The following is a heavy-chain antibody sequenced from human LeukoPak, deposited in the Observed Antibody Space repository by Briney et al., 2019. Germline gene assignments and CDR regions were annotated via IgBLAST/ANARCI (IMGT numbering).Heavy chain of an antibody. CDR3: TTYGSGRKFDY. J-gene: IGHJ4*02. CDR1: GFSFSDAW. D-gene: IGHD3-10*01. Sequence: GGSLRLSCAASGFSFSDAWMSWVRQIPGKGLEWVGRIESKTDGGTTDYAAPVKGGFTISRDDSTNTLYLQMNSLKSEDTAVYYCTTYGSGRKFDYWGQGILVTVSS. CDR2: IESKTDGGTT. V-gene: IGHV3-15*04.